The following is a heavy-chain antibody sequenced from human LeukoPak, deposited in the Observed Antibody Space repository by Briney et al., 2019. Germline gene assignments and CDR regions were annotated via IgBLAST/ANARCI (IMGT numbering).Heavy chain of an antibody. V-gene: IGHV4-38-2*02. J-gene: IGHJ5*02. CDR2: IYHSGST. D-gene: IGHD6-13*01. CDR3: ARARSGIAGFDP. Sequence: KTSETLSLTCTVSGYSISSGYYWGWIRQPPGKGLEWIGSIYHSGSTYYNPSLKSRVTISVDTSKNQFSLKLSSVTAADTAVYYCARARSGIAGFDPWGQGTLVTVSS. CDR1: GYSISSGYY.